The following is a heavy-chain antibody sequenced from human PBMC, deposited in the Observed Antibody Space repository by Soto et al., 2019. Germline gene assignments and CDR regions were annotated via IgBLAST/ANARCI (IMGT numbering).Heavy chain of an antibody. V-gene: IGHV4-30-2*01. CDR2: IYHSGST. D-gene: IGHD6-19*01. CDR3: ARASSRWYYFAY. Sequence: PSETLSLTCAVSGGSISSGGYSWSWIRQPPGKGLEWIGYIYHSGSTYYNPFLKSRVTISVDTSKNQFSLKLSSVTAADTAVYYFARASSRWYYFAYWGQGTLVTVSS. CDR1: GGSISSGGYS. J-gene: IGHJ4*02.